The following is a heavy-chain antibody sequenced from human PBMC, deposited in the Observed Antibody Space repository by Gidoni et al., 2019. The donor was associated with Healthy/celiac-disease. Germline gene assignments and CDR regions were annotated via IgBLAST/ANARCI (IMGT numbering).Heavy chain of an antibody. D-gene: IGHD2-15*01. CDR1: GGSISSYY. CDR3: ARGSRTPNWFDP. J-gene: IGHJ5*02. V-gene: IGHV4-59*01. CDR2: IYYSGST. Sequence: QVQLQESGPGLVKPSETLSLTCPVSGGSISSYYWSWIRQPPGKGLEWIGYIYYSGSTNYNPSLKSRVTISVDTSKNQFSLKLSSVTAADTAVYYCARGSRTPNWFDPWGQGTLVTVSS.